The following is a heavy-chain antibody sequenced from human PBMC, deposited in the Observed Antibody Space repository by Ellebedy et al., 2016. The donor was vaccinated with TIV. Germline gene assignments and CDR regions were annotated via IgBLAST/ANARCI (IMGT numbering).Heavy chain of an antibody. Sequence: GESLKISCAASGFTFSSYGMHWVRQAPGKGLEWVSAISGSGGSTYYAASVKGRFTISRDNSKNTLYLQMNSLRAEDTAVYYCARDRLLRSRAFDIWGQGTMVTVSS. V-gene: IGHV3-23*01. D-gene: IGHD2-15*01. CDR3: ARDRLLRSRAFDI. CDR1: GFTFSSYG. J-gene: IGHJ3*02. CDR2: ISGSGGST.